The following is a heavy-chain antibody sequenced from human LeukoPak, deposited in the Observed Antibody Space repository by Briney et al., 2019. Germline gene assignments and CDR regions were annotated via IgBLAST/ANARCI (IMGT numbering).Heavy chain of an antibody. V-gene: IGHV3-30*02. Sequence: GGSLRLSCAAPGFTFSSYGMHWVRQAPGKGLEWVAFIRYDGGNKYYADSVKGRFTISRDNSKNTLYLQMNSLRAEDTAVYYCAKNRQVPSGYWGQGTLVTVSS. J-gene: IGHJ4*02. CDR2: IRYDGGNK. CDR3: AKNRQVPSGY. D-gene: IGHD4/OR15-4a*01. CDR1: GFTFSSYG.